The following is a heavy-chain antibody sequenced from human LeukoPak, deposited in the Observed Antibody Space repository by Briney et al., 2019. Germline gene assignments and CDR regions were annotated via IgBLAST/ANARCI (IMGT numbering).Heavy chain of an antibody. Sequence: PGGSLRLSCAASGFTFSSYAMSWVRQAPGKGLEWVSVISGSGDITYYADSVKGRFTIFRDNAKNSLYLQMNSLRAEDTAVYYCARDRDSSSWSSRRVGDYFDYWGQGTLVTVSS. CDR3: ARDRDSSSWSSRRVGDYFDY. V-gene: IGHV3-23*01. D-gene: IGHD6-13*01. CDR2: ISGSGDIT. J-gene: IGHJ4*02. CDR1: GFTFSSYA.